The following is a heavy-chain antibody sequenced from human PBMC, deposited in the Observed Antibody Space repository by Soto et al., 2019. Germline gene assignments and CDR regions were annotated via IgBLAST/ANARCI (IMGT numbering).Heavy chain of an antibody. CDR1: GYTVTCYY. J-gene: IGHJ5*02. V-gene: IGHV1-2*02. Sequence: ASVKAACKASGYTVTCYYMHWVRQAPGQGLEWMGWINPNSGGTNYAQKFQGRVTMTRDTSISTAYMELSRLRSDDTAVYYCARAKYCSGGSCYRNWFDPWGQGTLVTVSS. D-gene: IGHD2-15*01. CDR2: INPNSGGT. CDR3: ARAKYCSGGSCYRNWFDP.